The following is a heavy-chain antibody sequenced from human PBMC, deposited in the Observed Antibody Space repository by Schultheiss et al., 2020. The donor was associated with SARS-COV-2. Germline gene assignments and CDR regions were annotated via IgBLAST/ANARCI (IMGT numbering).Heavy chain of an antibody. Sequence: SQTLSLTCAVYGGSFSGYYWSWIRQPPGKGLEWIGEINHSGSTNYNPSLKSRVTISVDTSKNQFSLKLSSVTAADTAVYYCARDASLLVYYYYGMDVWGQGTTVTVSS. CDR2: INHSGST. V-gene: IGHV4-34*01. J-gene: IGHJ6*02. D-gene: IGHD2-8*01. CDR3: ARDASLLVYYYYGMDV. CDR1: GGSFSGYY.